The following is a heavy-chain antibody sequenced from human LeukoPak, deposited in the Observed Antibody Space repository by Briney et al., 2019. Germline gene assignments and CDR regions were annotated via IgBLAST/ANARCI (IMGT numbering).Heavy chain of an antibody. CDR2: IWDVENNE. D-gene: IGHD6-19*01. V-gene: IGHV3-33*01. Sequence: GGSLRLSCAASGFTFSSFGMHWVRQAPGKGLEWVAIIWDVENNEYYADSVKGRFTISRDNSKNTVYLQMNSLRAEDTAVYYCARAAFNGWCGNWGQGTLVTVSS. CDR1: GFTFSSFG. J-gene: IGHJ4*02. CDR3: ARAAFNGWCGN.